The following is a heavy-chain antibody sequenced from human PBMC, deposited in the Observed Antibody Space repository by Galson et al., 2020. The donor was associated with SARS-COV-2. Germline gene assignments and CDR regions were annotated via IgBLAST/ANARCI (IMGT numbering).Heavy chain of an antibody. D-gene: IGHD6-13*01. V-gene: IGHV2-70*04. J-gene: IGHJ5*01. CDR3: ARTVGYVAATGPCFES. CDR1: GYSLRTTGMR. Sequence: SGPTLVHPTQTLTLTRTFSGYSLRTTGMRVSWIRQPPRTALEWLARTDWDDDKFYSTSLRTRPTLSKDNPKHQVVLTMTNMDPVDTATYCCARTVGYVAATGPCFESWGQGALVTGSS. CDR2: TDWDDDK.